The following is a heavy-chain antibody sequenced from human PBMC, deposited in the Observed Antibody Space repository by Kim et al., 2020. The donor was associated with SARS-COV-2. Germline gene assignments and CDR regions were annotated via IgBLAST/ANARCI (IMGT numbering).Heavy chain of an antibody. CDR2: T. Sequence: TYYPNSGDGRFTTSRDNAKNTLYLQMNGLRAEATAVYYCAKGGSYYPSDYWGQGTLVTVSS. D-gene: IGHD1-26*01. V-gene: IGHV3-23*01. CDR3: AKGGSYYPSDY. J-gene: IGHJ4*02.